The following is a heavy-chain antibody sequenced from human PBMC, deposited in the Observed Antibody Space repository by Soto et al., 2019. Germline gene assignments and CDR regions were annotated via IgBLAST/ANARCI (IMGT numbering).Heavy chain of an antibody. CDR3: ASQYGSGSSYYSGMDV. CDR2: IIPIFGTA. J-gene: IGHJ6*02. V-gene: IGHV1-69*12. Sequence: QVQLVQSGAEVKKPGSSVKVSCKASGGTFSSYAISWVRQAPGQGLEWMGGIIPIFGTADYAQKFQGRVTITADESTSTAYMELSSLRSEDTAVYYCASQYGSGSSYYSGMDVWGQGTTVTVSS. CDR1: GGTFSSYA. D-gene: IGHD3-10*01.